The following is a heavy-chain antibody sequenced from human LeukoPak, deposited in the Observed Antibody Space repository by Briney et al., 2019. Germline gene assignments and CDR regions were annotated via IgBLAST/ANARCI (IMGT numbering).Heavy chain of an antibody. CDR1: GGTFSSYA. Sequence: GASVKVSCKASGGTFSSYAISWVRQAPGQGLEWMGRIIPILGTANYAQKFQGRVTITTDESTSTAYMELSSLRSEDTAVYYCARASDCSGGSCPISYWGQGTPVTVSS. J-gene: IGHJ4*02. V-gene: IGHV1-69*11. CDR3: ARASDCSGGSCPISY. CDR2: IIPILGTA. D-gene: IGHD2-15*01.